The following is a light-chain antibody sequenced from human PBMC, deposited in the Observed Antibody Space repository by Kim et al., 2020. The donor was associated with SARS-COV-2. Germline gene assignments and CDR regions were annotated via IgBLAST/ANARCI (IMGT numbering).Light chain of an antibody. CDR2: GAS. CDR1: QDISNY. V-gene: IGKV1-33*01. CDR3: QHYDNLP. Sequence: LSASVGDRVTITCQASQDISNYLNWYQQKPGKAPKVLIYGASNMETGVPSRFSGSGSGTDFTFTISSLQPEDIATYYCQHYDNLPFGGGTKVDIK. J-gene: IGKJ4*01.